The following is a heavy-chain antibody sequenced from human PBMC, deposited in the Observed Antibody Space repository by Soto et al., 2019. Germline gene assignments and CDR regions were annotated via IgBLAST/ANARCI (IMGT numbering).Heavy chain of an antibody. Sequence: LRLSCTASGFTFGDYAMSWVRQAPGKGLEWVGFIRSKAYGGTTEYAASVKGRFTISRDDSKSIAYLQMNSLKTEDTAVYYCTRDPPGLAARSNGGYYYYYGMDVWGQGTTVTV. CDR3: TRDPPGLAARSNGGYYYYYGMDV. J-gene: IGHJ6*02. D-gene: IGHD6-6*01. CDR1: GFTFGDYA. CDR2: IRSKAYGGTT. V-gene: IGHV3-49*04.